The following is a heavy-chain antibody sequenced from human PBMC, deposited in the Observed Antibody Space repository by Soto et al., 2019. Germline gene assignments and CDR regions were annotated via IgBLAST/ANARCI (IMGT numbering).Heavy chain of an antibody. V-gene: IGHV3-30*18. J-gene: IGHJ6*02. D-gene: IGHD3-16*01. CDR1: GFTFSSYG. Sequence: QVQLVESGGGVVQPGRSLRLSCAASGFTFSSYGMHWVRQAPGKGLEWVAVISYDGSNKYYADSVKGRFTISRDNSKNTLYLQMNSLRAEDTAVYYCVKGTLRYYYGMDVWGQGTTVTVSS. CDR3: VKGTLRYYYGMDV. CDR2: ISYDGSNK.